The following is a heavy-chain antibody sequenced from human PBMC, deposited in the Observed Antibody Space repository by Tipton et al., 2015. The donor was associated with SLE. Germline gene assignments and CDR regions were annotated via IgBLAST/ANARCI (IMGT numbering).Heavy chain of an antibody. D-gene: IGHD6-19*01. V-gene: IGHV3-7*03. CDR3: ARASRSIGDSSGWYAFDY. CDR2: IKQDGSEK. CDR1: GFTFSSYW. Sequence: GSLRLSCAASGFTFSSYWMSWVRQAPGKGLEWVANIKQDGSEKYYVDSVRGRFTISRDNAKNSLYLQMNSLRAEDTAVYYCARASRSIGDSSGWYAFDYWGQGTLVTVSS. J-gene: IGHJ4*02.